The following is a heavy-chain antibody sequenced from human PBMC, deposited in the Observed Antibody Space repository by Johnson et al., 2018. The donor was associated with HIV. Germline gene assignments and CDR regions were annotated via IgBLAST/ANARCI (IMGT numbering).Heavy chain of an antibody. CDR1: GFTFDDHA. J-gene: IGHJ3*02. D-gene: IGHD3-22*01. CDR2: IAYDGSNK. V-gene: IGHV3-30-3*01. CDR3: ASCESDSSGRGAFDI. Sequence: QVQLVESGGVVVQPGGSLTLSCAASGFTFDDHAMHWVRQAPGKGLEGVAVIAYDGSNKYYADSVKGRFTISRDNSKNTLYLQMNSLRAEDTAVYYCASCESDSSGRGAFDIWGQGTMVTVSS.